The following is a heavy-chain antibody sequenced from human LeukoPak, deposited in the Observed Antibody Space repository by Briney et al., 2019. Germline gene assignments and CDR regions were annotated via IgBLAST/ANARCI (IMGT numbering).Heavy chain of an antibody. J-gene: IGHJ2*01. V-gene: IGHV3-48*03. D-gene: IGHD2-21*01. CDR2: SSM. CDR1: GFTFARSE. Sequence: GGSLRPSCAAAGFTFARSEMNWVRQAPGKGLEWISSSSMYYADSVKGRFTISRENAKQTLYLQMNSLRPEDTAVYYCARAGDKGTANWYFDLWGRGTLVTVSS. CDR3: ARAGDKGTANWYFDL.